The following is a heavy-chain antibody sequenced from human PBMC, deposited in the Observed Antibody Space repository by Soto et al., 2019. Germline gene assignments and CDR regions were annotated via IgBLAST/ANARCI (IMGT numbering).Heavy chain of an antibody. CDR3: AKDARAAAXXGYYYGMDV. Sequence: GGSLRLSCAASGFTFSSYAMSWVRQAPGKGLEWVSAISGSGGSTYYAASVKGRFTISRDNSKNTLYLQMNSLRAEDTAVYYCAKDARAAAXXGYYYGMDVWGQGTTVTVSS. CDR1: GFTFSSYA. CDR2: ISGSGGST. J-gene: IGHJ6*02. D-gene: IGHD6-13*01. V-gene: IGHV3-23*01.